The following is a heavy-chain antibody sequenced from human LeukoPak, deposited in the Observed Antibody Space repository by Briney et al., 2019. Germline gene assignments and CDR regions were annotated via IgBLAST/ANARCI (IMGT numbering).Heavy chain of an antibody. D-gene: IGHD2-2*01. V-gene: IGHV3-21*01. Sequence: PGGSLRLSCAASGFTFSSYSMNWVRQAPGKGLEWVSSISSSSSYIYYADSVKGRFTISRDNAKNSLYLQMYSLRAEDTAVYYCARDRDIVVVPAAREPFDYWGQGTLVTVSS. CDR1: GFTFSSYS. CDR2: ISSSSSYI. J-gene: IGHJ4*02. CDR3: ARDRDIVVVPAAREPFDY.